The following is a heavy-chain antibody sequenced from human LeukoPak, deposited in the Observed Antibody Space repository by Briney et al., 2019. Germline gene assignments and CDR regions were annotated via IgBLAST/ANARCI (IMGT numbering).Heavy chain of an antibody. V-gene: IGHV3-15*01. J-gene: IGHJ6*03. Sequence: PGGSLRLSCAASGFTFSSYGMHWVRQAPGKGLEWVGRIKSKTDGGTIDYAAPVKGRFTFSRDDSKDTLYLLMNGLKTEDTAVYYCTTDAVDYDFWRPYYVDVWGKGTTVTVSS. D-gene: IGHD3-3*01. CDR2: IKSKTDGGTI. CDR1: GFTFSSYG. CDR3: TTDAVDYDFWRPYYVDV.